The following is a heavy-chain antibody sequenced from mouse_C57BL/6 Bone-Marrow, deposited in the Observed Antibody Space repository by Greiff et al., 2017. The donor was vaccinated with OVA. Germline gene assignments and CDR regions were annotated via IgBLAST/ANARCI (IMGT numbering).Heavy chain of an antibody. CDR2: VYPYNGGT. CDR3: ARSPYYGSSYWYFDV. V-gene: IGHV1-36*01. CDR1: GFTFTDYY. Sequence: VQLKESGPVLVKPGPSVKISCKASGFTFTDYYMHWVKQSHGKSLEWIGLVYPYNGGTSYNQKFKGKATLTVDTSSSTAYMELNSLTSEDSAVYYCARSPYYGSSYWYFDVWGTGTTVTVSS. J-gene: IGHJ1*03. D-gene: IGHD1-1*01.